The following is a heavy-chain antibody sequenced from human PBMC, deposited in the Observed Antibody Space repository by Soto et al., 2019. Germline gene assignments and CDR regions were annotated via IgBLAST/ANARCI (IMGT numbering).Heavy chain of an antibody. Sequence: QVQLQESGPGLVKPSGTLSLTCGVSGGSISSGWWTWVRQPPGKGLEWIGEILYSGSTNYNSSLKSRVTISIDKSKNHVSLNLTSVTAADTAVYYCSSRVTDAPTWGQGTLVTVSS. CDR3: SSRVTDAPT. CDR2: ILYSGST. CDR1: GGSISSGW. J-gene: IGHJ5*02. V-gene: IGHV4-4*02. D-gene: IGHD3-10*01.